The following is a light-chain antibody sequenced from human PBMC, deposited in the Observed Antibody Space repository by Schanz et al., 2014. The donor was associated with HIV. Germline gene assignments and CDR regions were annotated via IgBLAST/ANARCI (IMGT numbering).Light chain of an antibody. CDR1: NSNIGNNF. J-gene: IGLJ2*01. Sequence: QSVLTQPPSVSAAPGQKVTISCSGSNSNIGNNFVSWYRHLPGTAPELLIFDNYQRPSEIPDRFSGSKSGASATLGITGLQTGDEANYYCAVWDNTLSSVILGGGTKLTVL. V-gene: IGLV1-51*01. CDR2: DNY. CDR3: AVWDNTLSSVI.